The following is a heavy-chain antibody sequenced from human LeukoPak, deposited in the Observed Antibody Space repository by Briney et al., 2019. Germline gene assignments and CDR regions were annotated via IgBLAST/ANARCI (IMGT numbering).Heavy chain of an antibody. CDR3: AREIVGATYRGYYYGMDV. V-gene: IGHV3-53*01. CDR1: GFTVSSNY. CDR2: IYSGGST. J-gene: IGHJ6*02. Sequence: PGGSLRLSCAASGFTVSSNYMSWVRQAPGKGLGWGSVIYSGGSTYYADSVKGRFTISRGNSKNTLYLQMNSLRAEDTAVYYCAREIVGATYRGYYYGMDVWGQGTTVTVSS. D-gene: IGHD1-26*01.